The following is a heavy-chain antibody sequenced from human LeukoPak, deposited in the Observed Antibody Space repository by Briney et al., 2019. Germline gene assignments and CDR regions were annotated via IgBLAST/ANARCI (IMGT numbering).Heavy chain of an antibody. V-gene: IGHV3-20*04. D-gene: IGHD4-23*01. CDR3: ARANSYGANSNFDY. Sequence: PGGSLRLSCAASGFTFDDYGMNWVRQASGKGLEWVSGINWNGGSTGYADSVKGRFTISRDNTKNSLYLQMNSLRAEDTALYYCARANSYGANSNFDYWGQRTLVTVSS. CDR2: INWNGGST. CDR1: GFTFDDYG. J-gene: IGHJ4*02.